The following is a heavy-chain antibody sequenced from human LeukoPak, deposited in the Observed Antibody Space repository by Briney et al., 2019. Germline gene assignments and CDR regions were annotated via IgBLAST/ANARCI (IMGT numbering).Heavy chain of an antibody. CDR2: IHYSGST. D-gene: IGHD3-22*01. CDR1: GGSISSHY. J-gene: IGHJ4*02. CDR3: ARSQSSGYYYIYDY. V-gene: IGHV4-59*11. Sequence: PSETLSLTCTVSGGSISSHYWSWIRLPPGKGLEWIGYIHYSGSTNYNPSLKSRVTISVDTSNNQFSLKLSSVTAADTAVYYCARSQSSGYYYIYDYWGQGTLVTVSS.